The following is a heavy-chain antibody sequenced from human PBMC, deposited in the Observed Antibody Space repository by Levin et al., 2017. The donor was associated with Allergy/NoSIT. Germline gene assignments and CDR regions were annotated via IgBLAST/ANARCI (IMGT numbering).Heavy chain of an antibody. D-gene: IGHD2-21*01. Sequence: GGSLRLSCVASGFSFTGYAMTWVRQTPGRGLEWVAEISGSGGDIYYADSVKGRFRISKDKSKNTLYLQMNSLRVEDTATYYYAKGVEISWIRAGAFDYWGQGTLVTVSS. CDR2: ISGSGGDI. CDR3: AKGVEISWIRAGAFDY. J-gene: IGHJ4*02. V-gene: IGHV3-23*01. CDR1: GFSFTGYA.